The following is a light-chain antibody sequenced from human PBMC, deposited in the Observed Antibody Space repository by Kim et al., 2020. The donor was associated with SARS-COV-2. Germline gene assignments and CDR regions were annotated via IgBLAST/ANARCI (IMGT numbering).Light chain of an antibody. Sequence: GQSITISCTGTSSDIGGYNYVSWYQQHPGKAPKLIIYDVTKRPSGVSDRFSGSKSGNTAFLIVSGLQAEDEADYYCASYTSRDTKIFGGGTQLTVL. CDR3: ASYTSRDTKI. CDR1: SSDIGGYNY. V-gene: IGLV2-14*03. CDR2: DVT. J-gene: IGLJ2*01.